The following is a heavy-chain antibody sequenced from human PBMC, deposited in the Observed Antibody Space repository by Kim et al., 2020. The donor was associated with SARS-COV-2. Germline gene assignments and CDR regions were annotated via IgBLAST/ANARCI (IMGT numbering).Heavy chain of an antibody. CDR3: AQTARVFDV. Sequence: GHTNYNPPLQSRVTMSLDMAKTRFSLKLASVTAADTAVYYCAQTARVFDVWGQGTMVSVSS. V-gene: IGHV4-4*07. CDR2: GHT. J-gene: IGHJ3*01.